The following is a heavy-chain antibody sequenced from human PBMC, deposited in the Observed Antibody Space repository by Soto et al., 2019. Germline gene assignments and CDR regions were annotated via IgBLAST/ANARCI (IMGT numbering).Heavy chain of an antibody. Sequence: QVQLVQAGAEVKKTGSSVKVSCKTSGVSFNNNGIGWVRQAPGHGLEWMGGVSTPFRTSNYARKFQGRISITADASTGTVNMELSSLTSEDTAQYYCARVLYYGSGSYSPYGMDVWGQGTKVTVSS. CDR3: ARVLYYGSGSYSPYGMDV. V-gene: IGHV1-69*01. CDR2: VSTPFRTS. D-gene: IGHD3-10*01. J-gene: IGHJ6*02. CDR1: GVSFNNNG.